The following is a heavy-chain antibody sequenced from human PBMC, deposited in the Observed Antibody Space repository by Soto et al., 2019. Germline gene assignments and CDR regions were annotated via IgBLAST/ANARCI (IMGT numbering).Heavy chain of an antibody. Sequence: GESLKISCKGSGYSFTGYWISWVRQMPGRGLEWMGRIDPSDSYTNYSPSFQGHVTISADKSISTAYLQWSSLKASDTAMYYCAATRRGGGATPLGYYYYGMDVWGQGTTVPVSS. CDR1: GYSFTGYW. CDR2: IDPSDSYT. CDR3: AATRRGGGATPLGYYYYGMDV. D-gene: IGHD1-26*01. J-gene: IGHJ6*02. V-gene: IGHV5-10-1*01.